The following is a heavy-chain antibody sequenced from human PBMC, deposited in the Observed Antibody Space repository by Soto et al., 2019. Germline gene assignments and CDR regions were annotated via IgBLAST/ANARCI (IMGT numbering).Heavy chain of an antibody. CDR1: GGSISSGGYY. D-gene: IGHD3-3*01. J-gene: IGHJ4*02. CDR3: GRERSIFFDS. Sequence: SETLSLTCAVSGGSISSGGYYWTWIRQHPGKGLEWIGYIYYSGSTYYSPSLKSRLTMSVDTSKNQFSLKLSSVTAADTAIYYWGRERSIFFDSWGQEPLVTVSS. V-gene: IGHV4-31*11. CDR2: IYYSGST.